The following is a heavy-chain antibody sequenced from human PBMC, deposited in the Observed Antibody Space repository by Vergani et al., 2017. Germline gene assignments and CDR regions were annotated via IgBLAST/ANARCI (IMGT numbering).Heavy chain of an antibody. CDR2: IKEDGTEK. D-gene: IGHD1-26*01. CDR1: GFTLGDYA. V-gene: IGHV3-7*01. CDR3: AREGVPRCCIVGAPDF. Sequence: EVHLVESGGGLVQPGRSLRLSCSGSGFTLGDYAMTWVRQAPGKGLEWVANIKEDGTEKYYLDSVKGRFTISRDIAENSIYLETNSLRVEDTAVYYCAREGVPRCCIVGAPDFWGQGTQVTVSS. J-gene: IGHJ4*02.